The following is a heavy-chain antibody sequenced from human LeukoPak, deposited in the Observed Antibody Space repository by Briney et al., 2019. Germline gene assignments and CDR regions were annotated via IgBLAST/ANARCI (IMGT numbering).Heavy chain of an antibody. CDR2: TYSGGRK. V-gene: IGHV3-53*01. D-gene: IGHD3-22*01. J-gene: IGHJ5*02. CDR3: ARVMGYYYDSSGYENWFDP. Sequence: GGSLRLSCAASGFTASSNYMSWVRPAPGKGLEWDSATYSGGRKYYADSAKGRFTISRDNSKNALNLQMDGQRAEGTAVYYFARVMGYYYDSSGYENWFDPWGQGTLVTVSS. CDR1: GFTASSNY.